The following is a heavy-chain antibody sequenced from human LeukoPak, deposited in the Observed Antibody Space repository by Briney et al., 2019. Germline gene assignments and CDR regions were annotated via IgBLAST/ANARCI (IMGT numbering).Heavy chain of an antibody. CDR2: IRYDGSNK. V-gene: IGHV3-30*02. D-gene: IGHD5-18*01. J-gene: IGHJ6*03. CDR3: TTGPPYRHYYYYYMDV. Sequence: GGSLRLSCAASGFTFSSYGMHWVRQAPGKGLEWVAFIRYDGSNKYYADSVKGRFTISRDNSENTLYLQMNSLKTEDTAVYYCTTGPPYRHYYYYYMDVWGKGTTVTVSS. CDR1: GFTFSSYG.